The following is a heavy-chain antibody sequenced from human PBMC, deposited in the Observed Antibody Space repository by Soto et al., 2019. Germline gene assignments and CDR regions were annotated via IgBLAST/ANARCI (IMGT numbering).Heavy chain of an antibody. CDR1: GFTFSSYW. J-gene: IGHJ4*02. CDR3: EARSGGTNNSDY. Sequence: EVQLVESGGGLVQPGGSLRLSCAASGFTFSSYWMHWVRQAPGKGLVWVSCIKSDGSSTYYADSAKGRFTISRDNAKNTLYLQVNSLRAEDTAVYYCEARSGGTNNSDYWGQGTLVTVSS. V-gene: IGHV3-74*01. D-gene: IGHD2-15*01. CDR2: IKSDGSST.